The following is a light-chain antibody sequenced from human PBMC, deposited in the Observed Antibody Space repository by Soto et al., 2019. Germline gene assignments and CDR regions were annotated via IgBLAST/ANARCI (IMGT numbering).Light chain of an antibody. V-gene: IGLV2-8*01. CDR2: EVT. J-gene: IGLJ2*01. Sequence: QSALTQPPSASGSPGQSVTISCSGTSSDVGGYNYVSWYQQHPGKAPKLMIYEVTKRPSGVPDRFSGSKSGNTASLTVSGLQAEDEADYYCSSYAGSRVFLVFGGGTQLTVL. CDR1: SSDVGGYNY. CDR3: SSYAGSRVFLV.